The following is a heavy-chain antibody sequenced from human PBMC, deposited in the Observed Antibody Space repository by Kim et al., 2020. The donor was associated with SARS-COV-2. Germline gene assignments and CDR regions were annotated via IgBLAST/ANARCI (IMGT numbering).Heavy chain of an antibody. V-gene: IGHV3-15*01. CDR2: IKSKTDGGTT. J-gene: IGHJ6*02. CDR3: TTGSSGWELPRGGYYYYYGMDV. Sequence: GGSLRLSCAASGFTFSNAWMSWVRQAPGKGLEWVGRIKSKTDGGTTDYAAPVKGRFTISRDDSKNTLYLQMNSLKTEDTAVYYCTTGSSGWELPRGGYYYYYGMDVWGQGTTVTVSS. D-gene: IGHD1-26*01. CDR1: GFTFSNAW.